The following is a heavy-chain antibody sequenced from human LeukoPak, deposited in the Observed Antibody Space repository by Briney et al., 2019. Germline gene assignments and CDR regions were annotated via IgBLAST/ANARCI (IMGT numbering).Heavy chain of an antibody. CDR3: AVGGNPNWFDP. D-gene: IGHD4-23*01. Sequence: SETLSLTCTVPGGSISSSSYYWGWIRQPPGKGLEWIGSIYYSVSTYYNPSLKSRVTISVDTSKNQFSLKLSSVTAADTAVYYCAVGGNPNWFDPWGQGTLVTVSS. CDR2: IYYSVST. CDR1: GGSISSSSYY. J-gene: IGHJ5*02. V-gene: IGHV4-39*07.